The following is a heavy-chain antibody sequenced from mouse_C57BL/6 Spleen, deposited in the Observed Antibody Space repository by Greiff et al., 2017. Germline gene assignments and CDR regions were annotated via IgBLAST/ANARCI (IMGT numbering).Heavy chain of an antibody. Sequence: EVHLVESGPGLVKPSQSLSLTCSVTGYSITGGYYWNWIRQFPGNKLEWMGYISYDGSNNYNPSLKNRISITRDTSKNQFFLKLNSVTTEDTATYYCARDVPYYAMDYWGQGTSVTVSS. CDR2: ISYDGSN. CDR3: ARDVPYYAMDY. V-gene: IGHV3-6*01. J-gene: IGHJ4*01. CDR1: GYSITGGYY.